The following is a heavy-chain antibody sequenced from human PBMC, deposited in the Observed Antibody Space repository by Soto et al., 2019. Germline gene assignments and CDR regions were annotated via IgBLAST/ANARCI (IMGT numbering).Heavy chain of an antibody. CDR3: ARVFRYCSSTSCYYYYYGMDV. CDR1: GFSFFSYA. V-gene: IGHV3-23*01. J-gene: IGHJ6*02. D-gene: IGHD2-2*01. Sequence: GGSLRLSCTGSGFSFFSYAMSWVRQAPGKGREWVSTISGSGGHTYYADSVKGRFVVSRDNDKNTVYLHMSSLTGEDTAVYYCARVFRYCSSTSCYYYYYGMDVWGQGTTVTVSS. CDR2: ISGSGGHT.